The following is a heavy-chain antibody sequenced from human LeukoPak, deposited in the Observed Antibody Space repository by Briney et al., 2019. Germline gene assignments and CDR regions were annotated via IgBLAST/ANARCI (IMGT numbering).Heavy chain of an antibody. V-gene: IGHV1-18*01. CDR3: ARERARTPYFDY. CDR2: ISAYNGNT. J-gene: IGHJ4*02. CDR1: GYTFTSYG. D-gene: IGHD6-6*01. Sequence: ASVTLSCTASGYTFTSYGISWLRQAPGQGLEWMGWISAYNGNTNYAQKLQGRVTMTTDTSTSTAYMELRSLRSDYTAVYYCARERARTPYFDYWGQGTLVTVSS.